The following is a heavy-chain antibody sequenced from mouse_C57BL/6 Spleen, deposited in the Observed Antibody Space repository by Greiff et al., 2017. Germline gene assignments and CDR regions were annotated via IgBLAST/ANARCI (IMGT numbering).Heavy chain of an antibody. V-gene: IGHV1-52*01. D-gene: IGHD3-2*02. CDR3: ARSSGHYYAMDY. CDR2: IDPSDSET. CDR1: GYTFTSYW. J-gene: IGHJ4*01. Sequence: QVQLKQPGAELVRPGSSVKLSCKASGYTFTSYWMHWVKQRPIQGLEWIGNIDPSDSETHYNQKFKDKATLTVDKSSSTAYMQLSSLTSEDSAVYYCARSSGHYYAMDYWGQGTSVTVSS.